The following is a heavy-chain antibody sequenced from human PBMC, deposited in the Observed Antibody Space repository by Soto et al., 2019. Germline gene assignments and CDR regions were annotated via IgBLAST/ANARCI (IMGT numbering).Heavy chain of an antibody. J-gene: IGHJ4*02. CDR3: ARGGGVYYFDY. CDR1: GGSISSGGYS. V-gene: IGHV4-61*08. CDR2: IYHSGIT. D-gene: IGHD2-8*02. Sequence: SETLSLTCAVSGGSISSGGYSWSWIRQPPGKGLEWIGYIYHSGITDYNPSLKSRVTISVDTSKNQFSLKLSSVTAADTAVYYCARGGGVYYFDYWGQGTLVTVSS.